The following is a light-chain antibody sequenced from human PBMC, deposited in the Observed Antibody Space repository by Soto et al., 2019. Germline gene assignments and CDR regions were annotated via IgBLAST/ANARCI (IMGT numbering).Light chain of an antibody. Sequence: EIVLTRSPGTLSLSPGERATLSCRATQSVSSALAWHQQKPGQAPRLLIYGVSSRATGIPDRFSGSGSGTDFTLTISRLEAEDFAVYYCQQDANSACTFGQGTKVDIK. J-gene: IGKJ1*01. V-gene: IGKV3-20*01. CDR1: QSVSSA. CDR2: GVS. CDR3: QQDANSACT.